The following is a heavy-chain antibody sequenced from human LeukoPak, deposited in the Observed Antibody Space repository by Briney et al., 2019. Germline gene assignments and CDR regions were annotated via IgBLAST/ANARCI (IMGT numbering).Heavy chain of an antibody. Sequence: ASVKVSCKASGGTFSSYAISWVRQAPGQGLEWMGGIIPIFGTANYAQKFQGRVTITADESTSTAYMELSSLRSEDTAVYYCASAPSVGYSYGSFDYWGQGTLVTVSS. CDR2: IIPIFGTA. J-gene: IGHJ4*02. CDR1: GGTFSSYA. V-gene: IGHV1-69*01. D-gene: IGHD5-18*01. CDR3: ASAPSVGYSYGSFDY.